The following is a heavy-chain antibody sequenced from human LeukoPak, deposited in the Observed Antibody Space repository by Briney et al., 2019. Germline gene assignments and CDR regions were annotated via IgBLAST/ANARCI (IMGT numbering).Heavy chain of an antibody. CDR3: ARARRDGGGYRFDL. V-gene: IGHV4-34*12. CDR2: IIHNGST. Sequence: SETLSLTCAVYGGSFSFYYWGWIRQPPGKGLEWIGEIIHNGSTNYNPSLKSRVTISVDTSTNQFSLRLSSVTAADTAVYYCARARRDGGGYRFDLWGQETQVTVSA. CDR1: GGSFSFYY. D-gene: IGHD3-22*01. J-gene: IGHJ4*02.